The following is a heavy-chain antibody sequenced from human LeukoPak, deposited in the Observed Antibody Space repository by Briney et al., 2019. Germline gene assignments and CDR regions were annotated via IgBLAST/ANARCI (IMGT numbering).Heavy chain of an antibody. Sequence: PSETLSLTCTLSGGTDTSSTYFWGWIRQPPGKGLEWIGSISYSGATYYNPSLKSRVSMSVHTSKNQFSLKLSSVTAADTAVYYCARDGFYYHYYMDVWGEGTTVTVSS. CDR2: ISYSGAT. CDR3: ARDGFYYHYYMDV. J-gene: IGHJ6*03. V-gene: IGHV4-39*07. D-gene: IGHD1-14*01. CDR1: GGTDTSSTYF.